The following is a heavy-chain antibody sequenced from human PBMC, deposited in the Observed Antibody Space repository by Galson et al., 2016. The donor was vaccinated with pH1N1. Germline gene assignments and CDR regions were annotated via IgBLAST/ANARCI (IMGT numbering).Heavy chain of an antibody. D-gene: IGHD3-3*02. CDR1: GFTFNNYA. CDR3: AKDWYTNTFLNRPAFYV. J-gene: IGHJ3*01. V-gene: IGHV3-23*01. CDR2: ISGSGAGT. Sequence: SLRLSCAASGFTFNNYAMAWVRQAPGQGLEWVSGISGSGAGTYYADSVKGRFTISRDNSKNTLFLQMNNLRVEEAAKYFWAKDWYTNTFLNRPAFYVWGQGTMVSVSS.